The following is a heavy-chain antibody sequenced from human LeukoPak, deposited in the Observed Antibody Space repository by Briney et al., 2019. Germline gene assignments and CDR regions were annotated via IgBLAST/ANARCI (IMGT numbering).Heavy chain of an antibody. Sequence: GGSLRLSCAASGFTFDDYAMHWVRQAPGKGLEWVSLISGDGGSTYYADSVKGRFTISRDNSKNFLYLQMNSLRTEDTALYYCAKDGGDGYNFNYWGQGTLVTVSS. V-gene: IGHV3-43*02. J-gene: IGHJ4*02. CDR1: GFTFDDYA. CDR2: ISGDGGST. D-gene: IGHD5-24*01. CDR3: AKDGGDGYNFNY.